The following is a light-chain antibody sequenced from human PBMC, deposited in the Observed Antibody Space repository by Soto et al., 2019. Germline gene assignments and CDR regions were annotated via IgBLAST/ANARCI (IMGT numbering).Light chain of an antibody. Sequence: QSALTQPASVSGSPGQSITISCTGTSIDVGSYNLVSWYQQHPGKAPKLMIYEVSKRPSGVSNRFSGSKSGNTASLTISGLQAEDEADYYCCSYEGRSRVFGTGTKVTDL. CDR3: CSYEGRSRV. V-gene: IGLV2-23*02. J-gene: IGLJ1*01. CDR2: EVS. CDR1: SIDVGSYNL.